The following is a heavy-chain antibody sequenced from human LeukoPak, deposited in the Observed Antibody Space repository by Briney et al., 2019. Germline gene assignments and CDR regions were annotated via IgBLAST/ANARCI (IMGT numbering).Heavy chain of an antibody. CDR3: ASYGPYSSGWYHDAFDI. CDR1: GGSISSYY. D-gene: IGHD6-19*01. J-gene: IGHJ3*02. Sequence: SETLSLTCTVSGGSISSYYWSWIRQPAGKGLEWIGRIYTSGSTNYNPSLKSRVTMSVDTSKIRFSLKLSSVTAADTAVYYCASYGPYSSGWYHDAFDIWGQGTMVTVSS. V-gene: IGHV4-4*07. CDR2: IYTSGST.